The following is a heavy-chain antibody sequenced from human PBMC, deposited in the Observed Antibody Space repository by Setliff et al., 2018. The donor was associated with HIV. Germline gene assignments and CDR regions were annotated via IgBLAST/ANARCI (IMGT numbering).Heavy chain of an antibody. CDR2: MHPRSCCS. CDR3: ARGFMSIRVLTPFDY. J-gene: IGHJ4*02. CDR1: GYTFTASY. D-gene: IGHD2-8*01. Sequence: ASVKVSCKNSGYTFTASYLHWVRQAPGQGLQWMGWMHPRSCCSDYAQRFQCRVTMTRNTSISTTCMELSSLRSEDTAVYYCARGFMSIRVLTPFDYWGQGTLVTVSS. V-gene: IGHV1-8*02.